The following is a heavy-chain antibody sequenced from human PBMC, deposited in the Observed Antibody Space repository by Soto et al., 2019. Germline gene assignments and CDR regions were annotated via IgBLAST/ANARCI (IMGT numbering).Heavy chain of an antibody. V-gene: IGHV4-34*01. CDR2: INDNGGT. CDR3: ARGRYSYETIYYKFYYSALDV. CDR1: GGTIRGYY. Sequence: SETLSLTCGVYGGTIRGYYWSWIRQSPGKGLEWIGDINDNGGTNYNPSLKSRVTTSLDTSKKQVSLMVSSVTAADTAVYYCARGRYSYETIYYKFYYSALDVWGQGTTVTVSS. D-gene: IGHD3-10*01. J-gene: IGHJ6*02.